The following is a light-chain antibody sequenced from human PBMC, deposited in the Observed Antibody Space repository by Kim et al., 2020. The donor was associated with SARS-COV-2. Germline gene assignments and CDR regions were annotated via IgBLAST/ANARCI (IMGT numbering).Light chain of an antibody. J-gene: IGKJ2*01. Sequence: LSMSPGDSATLTRRTSQSISSNLAWYQKEPGQAPRLLIYGAATRATDIPVRFSGSGYGAEFTLTISSLQSEDFVVYYCQQYHNMQTFGQGTKLEI. CDR3: QQYHNMQT. CDR2: GAA. CDR1: QSISSN. V-gene: IGKV3D-15*01.